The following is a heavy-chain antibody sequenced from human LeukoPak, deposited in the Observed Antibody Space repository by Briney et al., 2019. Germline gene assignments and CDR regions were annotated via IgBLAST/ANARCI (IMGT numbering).Heavy chain of an antibody. D-gene: IGHD4-23*01. CDR1: GGTFARDS. CDR3: AREDYGGLGYFDL. Sequence: SVKVSCKVSGGTFARDSISWVRQAPGQGLEWVGRITPMQDLRNYAQKFLGRVSIAADKSTNTAYLDVGGLRSDDSAMYYCAREDYGGLGYFDLWGRGTLVVVSS. CDR2: ITPMQDLR. V-gene: IGHV1-69*04. J-gene: IGHJ2*01.